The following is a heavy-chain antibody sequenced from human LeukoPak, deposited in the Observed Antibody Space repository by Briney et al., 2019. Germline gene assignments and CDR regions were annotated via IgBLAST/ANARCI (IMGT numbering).Heavy chain of an antibody. CDR1: GFTFSSYE. D-gene: IGHD6-25*01. V-gene: IGHV3-48*03. Sequence: GGSLRLSCAASGFTFSSYEMNWVRQAPGKGLEWVSYISSSGSTIDYADSVKGRFTISRDTVKNSLYLQMKSLRAEDTAVYYCARDAEQRGYFDYWGQGTLVTVSS. J-gene: IGHJ4*02. CDR2: ISSSGSTI. CDR3: ARDAEQRGYFDY.